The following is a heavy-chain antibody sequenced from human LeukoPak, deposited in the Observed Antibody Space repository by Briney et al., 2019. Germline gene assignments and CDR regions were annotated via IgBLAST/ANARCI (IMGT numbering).Heavy chain of an antibody. J-gene: IGHJ4*02. CDR3: ARHPITRYYDSSGYSAAGPDY. D-gene: IGHD3-22*01. CDR1: GYMFTTYW. Sequence: GESLKISCKGSGYMFTTYWIGWVRQMPGKGLEWMGIINPGDSDTRYSPSFQGQVTISADKSISTAYLLWSSLKASDTAMYYCARHPITRYYDSSGYSAAGPDYWGQGTLVTVSS. V-gene: IGHV5-51*01. CDR2: INPGDSDT.